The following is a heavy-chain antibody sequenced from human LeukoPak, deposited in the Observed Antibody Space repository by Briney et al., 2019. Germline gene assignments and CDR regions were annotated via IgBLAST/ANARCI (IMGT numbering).Heavy chain of an antibody. CDR2: ISTYNVDT. J-gene: IGHJ4*02. CDR3: ATDPSNYWGNYGYFDF. Sequence: ASVKVSCKGSGYTYKYYAISWVRQAPGQGLDWMGWISTYNVDTHYAQKLHGRVTLTSDKSATTAYMQLRSLGSDDTAVYYCATDPSNYWGNYGYFDFWGQGTLVTVSS. D-gene: IGHD3-10*01. V-gene: IGHV1-18*01. CDR1: GYTYKYYA.